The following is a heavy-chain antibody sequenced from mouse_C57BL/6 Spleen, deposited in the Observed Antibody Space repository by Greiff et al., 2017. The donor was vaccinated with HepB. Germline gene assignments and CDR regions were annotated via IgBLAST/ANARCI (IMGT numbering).Heavy chain of an antibody. D-gene: IGHD3-2*02. Sequence: VQLQQPGAELVMPGASVKLSCKASGYTFTSYWMHWVKQRPGQGLEWIGEIDPSDSYTNYNQKFKGKSTLTVDKSSSTAYMQLSSLTSEDSAVYYCARSSRLRAMDYWGQGTSVTVSS. J-gene: IGHJ4*01. CDR2: IDPSDSYT. V-gene: IGHV1-69*01. CDR3: ARSSRLRAMDY. CDR1: GYTFTSYW.